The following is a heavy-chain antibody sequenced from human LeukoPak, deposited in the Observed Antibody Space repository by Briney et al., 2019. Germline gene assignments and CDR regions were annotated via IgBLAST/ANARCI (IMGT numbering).Heavy chain of an antibody. CDR3: AGSSHSHYYYGMDV. CDR2: IYTRGST. J-gene: IGHJ6*02. CDR1: GGSISSYY. Sequence: SETLSLTCTVSGGSISSYYWSWIRQPAGKGLEWIGRIYTRGSTNYNPSLKSRVTMSVDTSKNQFSLKLSSVTAADTAVYYCAGSSHSHYYYGMDVWGQGTTVTVSS. V-gene: IGHV4-4*07. D-gene: IGHD6-6*01.